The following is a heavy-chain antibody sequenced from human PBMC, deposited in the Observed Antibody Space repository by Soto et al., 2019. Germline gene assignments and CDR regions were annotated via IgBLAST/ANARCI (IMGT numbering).Heavy chain of an antibody. J-gene: IGHJ6*02. V-gene: IGHV3-30-3*01. CDR1: GFTFSSYA. Sequence: GGSLRLSCAASGFTFSSYAMHWVRQAPGKGLEWVAVISYDGSNKYYADSVKGRFTISRDNSKNTLYLQMNSLRSEDTAVYYCARTWGGDGYLNYGMDVWGQGTTVTVSS. D-gene: IGHD3-16*01. CDR2: ISYDGSNK. CDR3: ARTWGGDGYLNYGMDV.